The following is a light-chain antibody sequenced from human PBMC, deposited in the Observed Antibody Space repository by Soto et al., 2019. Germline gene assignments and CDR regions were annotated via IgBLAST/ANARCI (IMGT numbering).Light chain of an antibody. V-gene: IGKV3-20*01. CDR1: QSIPSNY. CDR2: GAS. J-gene: IGKJ1*01. Sequence: EIVLTQSPDTLSLSPGERATLSCRASQSIPSNYLAWYQQKVGQAPRLLIYGASRRATGIPDRFNGSGSGTDFTLTISRLEPEDYAVYYCQQYGGSPACAFGQGTKVDIK. CDR3: QQYGGSPACA.